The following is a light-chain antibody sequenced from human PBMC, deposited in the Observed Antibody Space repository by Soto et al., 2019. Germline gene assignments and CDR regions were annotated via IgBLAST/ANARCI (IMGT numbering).Light chain of an antibody. J-gene: IGKJ2*01. CDR1: QSVSSSY. Sequence: EIALTQSPGTLSLSPGERATLSCRASQSVSSSYLAWYQQKPGQAPRLLIYGASTRATGIPDRFSGRGSGTDFTLAISRLEAEDFAGYYCQQYGSSPPFTFGQGTKLEIK. CDR2: GAS. V-gene: IGKV3-20*01. CDR3: QQYGSSPPFT.